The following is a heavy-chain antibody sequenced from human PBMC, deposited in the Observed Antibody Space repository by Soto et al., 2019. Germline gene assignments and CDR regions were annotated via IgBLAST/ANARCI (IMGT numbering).Heavy chain of an antibody. Sequence: QVQLQQWGAGLLKPSETLSLTCAVYGGSVGSGSYYWSWIRQPPGKGLEWIGEMSHSGGTHFNPSLKSRVTISVDTSKNQFSLKMSFVTAADTALYYCARVERGTATTVVDAFDIWGPGTMVTVSS. J-gene: IGHJ3*02. D-gene: IGHD1-1*01. CDR2: MSHSGGT. CDR3: ARVERGTATTVVDAFDI. CDR1: GGSVGSGSYY. V-gene: IGHV4-34*01.